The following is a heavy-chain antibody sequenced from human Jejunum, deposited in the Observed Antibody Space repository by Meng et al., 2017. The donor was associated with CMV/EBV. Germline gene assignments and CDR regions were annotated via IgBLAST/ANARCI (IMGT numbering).Heavy chain of an antibody. D-gene: IGHD2-2*01. CDR1: GDSINISY. CDR3: ARPRGSSSFYGEFDS. J-gene: IGHJ4*02. CDR2: IRNKANSYTT. Sequence: EPGPGLVKPSETLSLPRTVSGDSINISYWRWIRQPAGKGLEWIGRIRNKANSYTTEYAASVKGRFTISRDDSQNSLHLQMNSLKTEDTAVYYCARPRGSSSFYGEFDSWGQGTLVTVSS. V-gene: IGHV3-72*01.